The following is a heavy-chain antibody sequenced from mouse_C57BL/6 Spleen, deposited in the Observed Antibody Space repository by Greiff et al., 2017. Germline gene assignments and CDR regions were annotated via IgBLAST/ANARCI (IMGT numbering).Heavy chain of an antibody. D-gene: IGHD1-1*01. CDR3: ARGGSSWYFDV. V-gene: IGHV1-18*01. J-gene: IGHJ1*03. Sequence: EVQLQESGPELVKPGASVKIPCKASGYTFTDYNMDWVKQSHGKSLEWIGDFNPNNGGTIYNQKFKGKATLTVDKSSSTAYMEHRSLTSEDTAVYYCARGGSSWYFDVWGTGTTVTFSS. CDR2: FNPNNGGT. CDR1: GYTFTDYN.